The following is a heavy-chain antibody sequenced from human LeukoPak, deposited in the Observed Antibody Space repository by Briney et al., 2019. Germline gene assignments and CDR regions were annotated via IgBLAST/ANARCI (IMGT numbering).Heavy chain of an antibody. CDR3: AKGGPPADNHWYFDH. CDR2: ISWKTSSI. V-gene: IGHV3-9*01. D-gene: IGHD2-2*01. CDR1: GFTFDDYD. Sequence: GRSLRLSCAASGFTFDDYDMHWVRQAPGKGLEWVSGISWKTSSIGYADSVKGRFTISRDNAKNSLYLQMNSLRREDTAFYYCAKGGPPADNHWYFDHWGRGTLVTVSS. J-gene: IGHJ2*01.